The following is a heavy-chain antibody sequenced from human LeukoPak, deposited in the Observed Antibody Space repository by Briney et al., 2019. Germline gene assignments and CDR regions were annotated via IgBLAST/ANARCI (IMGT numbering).Heavy chain of an antibody. Sequence: PSETLSLTCTVSGGSISSGSYYWGWIRQPPGKGLEWIGSIHYSGSTYYNPSLKSRVTIFVDTSKNQFSLKLSSVTAADTAVYYCARHAYYYDSSGYLWLAAFDIWGRGTMVTVSS. V-gene: IGHV4-39*01. D-gene: IGHD3-22*01. CDR2: IHYSGST. CDR1: GGSISSGSYY. J-gene: IGHJ3*02. CDR3: ARHAYYYDSSGYLWLAAFDI.